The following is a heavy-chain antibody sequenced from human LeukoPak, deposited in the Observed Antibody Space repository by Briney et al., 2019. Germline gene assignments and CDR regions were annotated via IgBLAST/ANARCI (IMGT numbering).Heavy chain of an antibody. CDR1: GFTFSSYG. J-gene: IGHJ5*02. CDR3: AKLSAVAGMGFDP. CDR2: ISYDGSNK. D-gene: IGHD6-19*01. Sequence: PGRSLRLSCAASGFTFSSYGMHWVRQAPGKGLEWVAVISYDGSNKYYADSVKGRFTISRDNSKNTLYLQMNSLRAEDTAVYYCAKLSAVAGMGFDPWGQGTLVTVSS. V-gene: IGHV3-30*18.